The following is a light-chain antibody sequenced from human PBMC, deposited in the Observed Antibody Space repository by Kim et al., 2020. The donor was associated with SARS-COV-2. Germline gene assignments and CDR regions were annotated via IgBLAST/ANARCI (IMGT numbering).Light chain of an antibody. Sequence: ATITCKSSQGVFFSSKNKDYVAWYQQKPGQPPKLLIYGASTLESGVPDRFSGSGSGTDFTLTISSLQAEDGAVYYCQQYYNFPITFGQGTRLEIK. V-gene: IGKV4-1*01. CDR3: QQYYNFPIT. CDR2: GAS. CDR1: QGVFFSSKNKDY. J-gene: IGKJ5*01.